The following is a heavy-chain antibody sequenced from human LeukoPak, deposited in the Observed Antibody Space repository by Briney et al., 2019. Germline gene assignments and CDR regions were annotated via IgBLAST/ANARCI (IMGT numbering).Heavy chain of an antibody. J-gene: IGHJ4*02. D-gene: IGHD3-10*01. CDR2: INSDGSST. V-gene: IGHV3-74*01. CDR3: ARIPGGSGSQYDY. Sequence: GGSLRLSCAASGFTFSSYWMHWVRQAPGKGLVWVSRINSDGSSTFYADSVKGRFTTSRDNAENTVYLQMNSLRADDTAVYYCARIPGGSGSQYDYWGQGTLVIVSP. CDR1: GFTFSSYW.